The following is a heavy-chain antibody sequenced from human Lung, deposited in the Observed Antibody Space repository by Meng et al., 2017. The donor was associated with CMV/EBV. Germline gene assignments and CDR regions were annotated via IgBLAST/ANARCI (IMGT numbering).Heavy chain of an antibody. CDR3: ASRATGYSSSYIDY. Sequence: SXKISXAASGFTSSSYGMHWVRQAPGKGLEWVAVIWYDGSNKYYADSVKGRFTISRDNSKNTLYLQMNSLRAEDTAVYYCASRATGYSSSYIDYWGQRXLVTVSS. CDR2: IWYDGSNK. D-gene: IGHD6-6*01. V-gene: IGHV3-33*01. J-gene: IGHJ4*02. CDR1: GFTSSSYG.